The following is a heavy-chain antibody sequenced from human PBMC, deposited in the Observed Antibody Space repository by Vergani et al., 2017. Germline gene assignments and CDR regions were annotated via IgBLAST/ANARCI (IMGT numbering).Heavy chain of an antibody. CDR2: IRYDGSNK. CDR3: AKGITPAAAGTDY. D-gene: IGHD6-13*01. J-gene: IGHJ4*02. CDR1: GFTFSSYG. Sequence: QVQLVESGGGVVQPGGSLRLTCAASGFTFSSYGMHWVRQAPGKGLEWVAFIRYDGSNKYYADSVKGRITISRDNSKNTLYLQMNRLRAECTAVYYCAKGITPAAAGTDYWGQGTLVTVSS. V-gene: IGHV3-30*02.